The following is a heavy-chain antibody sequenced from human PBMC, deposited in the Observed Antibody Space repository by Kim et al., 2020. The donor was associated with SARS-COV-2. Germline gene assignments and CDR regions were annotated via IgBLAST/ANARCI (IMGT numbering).Heavy chain of an antibody. Sequence: GGSLRLSCAASGFTFSDYYMSWIRQAPGKGLEWVSYISSSGSTIYYADSVKGRFTISRDNAKNSLYLQMNSLRAEDTAVYYCARDLGYGGSSWPYPYNWFDPWGQGTLVTVSS. CDR2: ISSSGSTI. J-gene: IGHJ5*02. D-gene: IGHD6-13*01. CDR1: GFTFSDYY. V-gene: IGHV3-11*04. CDR3: ARDLGYGGSSWPYPYNWFDP.